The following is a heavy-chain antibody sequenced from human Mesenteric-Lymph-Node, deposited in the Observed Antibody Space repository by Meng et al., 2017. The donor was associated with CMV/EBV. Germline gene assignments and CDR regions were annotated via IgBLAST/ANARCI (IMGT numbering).Heavy chain of an antibody. Sequence: GGSLRLSCAASGFTFSNYAMHWVRQAPGKGLEWVAVISYDGSNNSYSDSVKGRFTISRDNSKNTLYLQMNSLRVEDSAVYYCARDNYGMDVWGQGTTVTVSS. V-gene: IGHV3-30*04. CDR2: ISYDGSNN. CDR3: ARDNYGMDV. CDR1: GFTFSNYA. J-gene: IGHJ6*02.